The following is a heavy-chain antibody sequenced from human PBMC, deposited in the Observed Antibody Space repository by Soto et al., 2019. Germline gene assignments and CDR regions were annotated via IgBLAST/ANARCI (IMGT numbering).Heavy chain of an antibody. CDR1: GYSFTSYW. J-gene: IGHJ6*02. CDR2: IDPSDSYT. V-gene: IGHV5-10-1*01. CDR3: ARPAGAAGLGYYGMDV. Sequence: PGESLKISCKGSGYSFTSYWISWVRQMPGKGLEWMGRIDPSDSYTNYSPSFQGHVTISADKSISTAYLQWSSLKASDTAMYYCARPAGAAGLGYYGMDVWGQGTTVTVSS. D-gene: IGHD6-13*01.